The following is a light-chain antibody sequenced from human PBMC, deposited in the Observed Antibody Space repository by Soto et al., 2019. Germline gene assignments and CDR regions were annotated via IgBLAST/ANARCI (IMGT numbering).Light chain of an antibody. CDR1: QSVSSSY. CDR3: QQYDSSPWT. J-gene: IGKJ1*01. CDR2: GAS. V-gene: IGKV3-20*01. Sequence: EFVFTPSPCTLSLSTGARATLSCRASQSVSSSYLAWYQQKPGQAPRLLMFGASSRATGIPDRFSGSGSGTDFTLTISRLEPEDFAVYYCQQYDSSPWTFAQGTKVDI.